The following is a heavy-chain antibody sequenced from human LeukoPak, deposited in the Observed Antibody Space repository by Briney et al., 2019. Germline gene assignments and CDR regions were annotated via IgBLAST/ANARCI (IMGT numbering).Heavy chain of an antibody. J-gene: IGHJ4*02. Sequence: GGSLRLSCAASGFTFSSYAMSWVRQAPGKGLEWVSAISGSGGSTYYADSVKGRFTISRDNAIDTLYLQINSLRVEDTAVYYCARGGAVYGPPGSLDNWGQGTLLTVSS. CDR1: GFTFSSYA. D-gene: IGHD3-10*01. CDR3: ARGGAVYGPPGSLDN. V-gene: IGHV3-23*01. CDR2: ISGSGGST.